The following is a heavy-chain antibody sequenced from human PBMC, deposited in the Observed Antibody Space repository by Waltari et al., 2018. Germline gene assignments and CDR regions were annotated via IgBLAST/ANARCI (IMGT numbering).Heavy chain of an antibody. CDR1: GGSISSYY. Sequence: QVQLQESGPGLVKPSETLSLTCTVSGGSISSYYWRWIRQPPGKGLEWIGYIYYSGSTNYNPSLKSRVTISVDTSKNQFSLKLSSVTAADTAVYYCARFSGVAVAGAPLYYYYGMDVWGQGTTVTVSS. J-gene: IGHJ6*02. CDR3: ARFSGVAVAGAPLYYYYGMDV. V-gene: IGHV4-59*01. CDR2: IYYSGST. D-gene: IGHD6-19*01.